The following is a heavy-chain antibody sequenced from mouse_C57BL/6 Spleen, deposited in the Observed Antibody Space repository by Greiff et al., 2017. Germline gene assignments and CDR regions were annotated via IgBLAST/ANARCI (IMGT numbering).Heavy chain of an antibody. CDR2: IYPSDSDT. CDR3: AIRDYGPYAMDY. D-gene: IGHD2-4*01. V-gene: IGHV1-74*01. J-gene: IGHJ4*01. CDR1: GYTFTSYW. Sequence: QVQLQQPGAELVKPGASVKVSCKASGYTFTSYWMHWVKQRPGQGLEWIGRIYPSDSDTNYNSKFKGKATLTVDKSSSTAYMQLSNLTSADSAVYYCAIRDYGPYAMDYWGQGTSVTVSS.